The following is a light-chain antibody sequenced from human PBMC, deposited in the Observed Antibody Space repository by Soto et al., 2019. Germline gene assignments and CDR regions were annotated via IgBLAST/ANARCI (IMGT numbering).Light chain of an antibody. Sequence: DIVMTQSPDSLTVSLGERATINCKSSQTVLSSSNNRNYLAWYQQKPGQPPTLLLYWASTRESGVPDRFSGSGSGADFTLTISRLQAEDVAVYYCLQYYTTPQTFGQGTKVEIK. CDR3: LQYYTTPQT. V-gene: IGKV4-1*01. J-gene: IGKJ1*01. CDR2: WAS. CDR1: QTVLSSSNNRNY.